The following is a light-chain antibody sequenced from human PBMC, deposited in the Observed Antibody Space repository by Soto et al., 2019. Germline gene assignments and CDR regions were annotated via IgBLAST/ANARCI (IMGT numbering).Light chain of an antibody. V-gene: IGLV2-11*01. Sequence: QSVLTQPRSVSGSPGQSVTISCTGTSSDVGDYNYVSWYQQYPGKAPKLVIYDVSKWPSGVPDRFSGSKSGNTASLTISGLQAEDEADYYCCSFAGSYTFWVFGGGTQLTVL. CDR2: DVS. CDR3: CSFAGSYTFWV. CDR1: SSDVGDYNY. J-gene: IGLJ3*02.